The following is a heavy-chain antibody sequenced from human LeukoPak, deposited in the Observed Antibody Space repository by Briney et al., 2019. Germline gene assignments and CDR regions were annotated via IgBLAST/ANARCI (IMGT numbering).Heavy chain of an antibody. CDR2: ISSSGSSI. J-gene: IGHJ4*02. CDR3: ARVYYDSSGYYYFDY. Sequence: PGGSLRLSCAASGFTFSDYYVSWIRQAPGKGLEWVSYISSSGSSIYYADSVKGRFTISRDNAKNSLYLQMNSLRAEDTAVYYCARVYYDSSGYYYFDYWGQGTLVTVSS. D-gene: IGHD3-22*01. CDR1: GFTFSDYY. V-gene: IGHV3-11*01.